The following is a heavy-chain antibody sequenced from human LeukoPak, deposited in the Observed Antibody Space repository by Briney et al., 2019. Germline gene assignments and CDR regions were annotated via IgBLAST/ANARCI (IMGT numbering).Heavy chain of an antibody. CDR2: FDPEDGET. Sequence: ASVKVSCKVSGYTLTELSMHWVRQAPGKGLEWMGGFDPEDGETIYAQKFQGRVTMTRDTSTSTVYMELSSLRSEDTAVYYCALPVTTGGFDYWGQGTLVTVSS. CDR3: ALPVTTGGFDY. CDR1: GYTLTELS. J-gene: IGHJ4*02. D-gene: IGHD1-14*01. V-gene: IGHV1-24*01.